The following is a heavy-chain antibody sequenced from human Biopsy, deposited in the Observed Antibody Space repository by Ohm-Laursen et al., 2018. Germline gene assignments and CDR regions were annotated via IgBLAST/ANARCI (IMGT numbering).Heavy chain of an antibody. Sequence: SQTLSLTCTVSRDSISNYYWTWIRQSPGKGLEWIGYIYYTGSTNYNPSVKSRVTISVDTSKNQFSLKLNSVTAADTAVYFCARDSRGGHLNTTLITGKNLDSCGQGILVTVSS. J-gene: IGHJ4*02. CDR3: ARDSRGGHLNTTLITGKNLDS. CDR1: RDSISNYY. D-gene: IGHD3-16*01. V-gene: IGHV4-59*01. CDR2: IYYTGST.